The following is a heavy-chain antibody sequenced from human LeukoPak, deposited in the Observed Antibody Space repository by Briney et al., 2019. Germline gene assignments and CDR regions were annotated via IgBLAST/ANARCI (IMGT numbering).Heavy chain of an antibody. CDR2: IYNSESI. CDR1: GASIRSYY. V-gene: IGHV4-59*01. CDR3: ARGSGSTTPFLFDY. Sequence: SETLSLTCTVSGASIRSYYWSWIRQPPGKGLEWIGYIYNSESINYNPSLKSRVTILIETSKNQFSLKLSSVTAADTAVYYCARGSGSTTPFLFDYWGQGTLVTVSS. J-gene: IGHJ4*02. D-gene: IGHD1-26*01.